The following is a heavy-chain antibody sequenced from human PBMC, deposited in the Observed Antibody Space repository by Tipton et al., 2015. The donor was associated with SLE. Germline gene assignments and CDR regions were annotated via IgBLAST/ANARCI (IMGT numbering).Heavy chain of an antibody. D-gene: IGHD3-10*01. CDR2: IKHSGST. V-gene: IGHV4-34*01. CDR1: GGSFSGYY. CDR3: ARGPGFGRSTSYFDY. J-gene: IGHJ4*02. Sequence: TLSLTCAVYGGSFSGYYWSWIRQSPGKGLEWIGEIKHSGSTNYNPSLKSRVTISLDTSKNQFSLKLSSVTAADTAVYYCARGPGFGRSTSYFDYWGQGTLVTVSS.